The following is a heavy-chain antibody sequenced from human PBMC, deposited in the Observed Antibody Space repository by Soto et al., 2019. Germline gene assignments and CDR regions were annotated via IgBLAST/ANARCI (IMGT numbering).Heavy chain of an antibody. CDR2: TYHRSKWYN. J-gene: IGHJ4*02. CDR3: ARLAPGGSGGGGDY. D-gene: IGHD6-25*01. CDR1: GDNVSSKSAA. Sequence: SQTLSLTCAISGDNVSSKSAAWNWIRQSPSRGLEWLGRTYHRSKWYNDYALSVKSRITINPDTSKNQFSLQLNSVTPEDTAVYYCARLAPGGSGGGGDYWGQGTPVTVSS. V-gene: IGHV6-1*01.